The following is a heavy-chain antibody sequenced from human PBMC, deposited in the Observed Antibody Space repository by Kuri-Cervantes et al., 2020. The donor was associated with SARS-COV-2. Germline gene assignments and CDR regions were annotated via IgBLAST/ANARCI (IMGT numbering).Heavy chain of an antibody. D-gene: IGHD4-17*01. CDR2: INPNSDGT. CDR1: GYTFTGYY. Sequence: ASVKVSCKASGYTFTGYYMHWVRQAPGQGLEWMGWINPNSDGTNYAQKFQGRVTMTRDTSISTAYMELSRLRSDDTAVYYCARSPGDGDYDPFDYWGQGTLVTVSS. J-gene: IGHJ4*02. V-gene: IGHV1-2*02. CDR3: ARSPGDGDYDPFDY.